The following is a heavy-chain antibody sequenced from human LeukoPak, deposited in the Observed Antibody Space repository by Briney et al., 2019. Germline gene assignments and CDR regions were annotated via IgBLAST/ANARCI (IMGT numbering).Heavy chain of an antibody. D-gene: IGHD6-13*01. J-gene: IGHJ4*02. CDR1: AFIFSGHW. V-gene: IGHV3-7*03. CDR2: IKEDGSER. CDR3: AKGDYSSSWLFDY. Sequence: GGSLRLSCEGSAFIFSGHWMNWVRQTPGKGLEWVASIKEDGSERQYVDSVKGRFSISRDNTKGSLFLQLNSLRAGDTAVYYSAKGDYSSSWLFDYWGQGTLVTVSS.